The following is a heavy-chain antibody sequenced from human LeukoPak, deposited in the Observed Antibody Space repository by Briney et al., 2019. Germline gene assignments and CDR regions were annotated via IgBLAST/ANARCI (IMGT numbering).Heavy chain of an antibody. V-gene: IGHV3-9*01. CDR1: GFTFDDYA. Sequence: GRSLRLSCAASGFTFDDYAMHWVRQAPGKGREWGSGISWNSGSIGYADSVKGRFTISRGNAKNSLYLQMNSLRAEDTALYYCAKGVFVGATNGYYFDYWGQGTLVTVSS. CDR3: AKGVFVGATNGYYFDY. J-gene: IGHJ4*02. D-gene: IGHD1-26*01. CDR2: ISWNSGSI.